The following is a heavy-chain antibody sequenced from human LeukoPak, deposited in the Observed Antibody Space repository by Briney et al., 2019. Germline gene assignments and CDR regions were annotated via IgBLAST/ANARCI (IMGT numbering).Heavy chain of an antibody. J-gene: IGHJ4*02. D-gene: IGHD1-26*01. CDR3: ARGRAWELLGVDY. Sequence: GGSLRLSCAASGFTFGTYPMNWVRQAPGKGLEWLSYISEGSRTIYYADSVKGRFTISRDNTQNSLYLQMSSLRAEDTAVYYCARGRAWELLGVDYWGQGTLVNVSS. CDR1: GFTFGTYP. V-gene: IGHV3-48*04. CDR2: ISEGSRTI.